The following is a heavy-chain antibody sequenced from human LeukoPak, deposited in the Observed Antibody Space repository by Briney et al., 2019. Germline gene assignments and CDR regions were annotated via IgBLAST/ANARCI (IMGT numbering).Heavy chain of an antibody. V-gene: IGHV4-34*01. CDR1: GGSFGGYY. CDR3: ARGGSSIYAPYGMDV. Sequence: SETLSLTCAVYGGSFGGYYWSWIRQPPGKGLEWVGEINHSGSTNYNPSLKSRVTISVDTSKNQFSLKLSSVTAADTAVYYCARGGSSIYAPYGMDVWGQGTTVTVSS. J-gene: IGHJ6*02. D-gene: IGHD6-6*01. CDR2: INHSGST.